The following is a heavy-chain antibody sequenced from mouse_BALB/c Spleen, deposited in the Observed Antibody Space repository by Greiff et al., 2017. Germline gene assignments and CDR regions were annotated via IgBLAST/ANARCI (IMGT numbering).Heavy chain of an antibody. V-gene: IGHV5-6-5*01. CDR2: ISSGGST. CDR1: GFTFSSYA. Sequence: EVQLVESGGGLVKPGGSLKLSCAASGFTFSSYAMSWVRQTPEKRLEWVASISSGGSTYYPDSVKGRFTISRDNARNILYLQMSSLRSEDTAMYYCARPDGYYDYWGQGTTLTVSS. D-gene: IGHD2-3*01. J-gene: IGHJ2*01. CDR3: ARPDGYYDY.